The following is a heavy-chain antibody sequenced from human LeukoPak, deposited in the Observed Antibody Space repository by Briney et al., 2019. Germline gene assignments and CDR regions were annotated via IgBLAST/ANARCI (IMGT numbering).Heavy chain of an antibody. D-gene: IGHD2-2*01. J-gene: IGHJ4*02. V-gene: IGHV1-2*02. Sequence: ASVKVSCKASGYTFIAYYMHWGRQAPGQGLEWMGWINPNSGGTNCAQKFQGRVTMTKDTSISTVYMELSGLRSDDTAIYYCARTYCSSTTCYANFDYWGQGTLVTVSS. CDR2: INPNSGGT. CDR1: GYTFIAYY. CDR3: ARTYCSSTTCYANFDY.